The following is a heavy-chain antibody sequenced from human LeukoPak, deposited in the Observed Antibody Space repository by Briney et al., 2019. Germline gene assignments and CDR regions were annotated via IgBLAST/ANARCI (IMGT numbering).Heavy chain of an antibody. CDR3: ATDSYSSSWYWSFDL. CDR1: GFTFSSYW. V-gene: IGHV3-74*01. D-gene: IGHD6-13*01. Sequence: QPGGSLRLSCAASGFTFSSYWMHWVRQAPGKGLAWVSRINGDGSSTYDADYVKGRFTISRDNAKNTVYLQMNSLRAEDTAVYYCATDSYSSSWYWSFDLWGRGALVTVSS. J-gene: IGHJ2*01. CDR2: INGDGSST.